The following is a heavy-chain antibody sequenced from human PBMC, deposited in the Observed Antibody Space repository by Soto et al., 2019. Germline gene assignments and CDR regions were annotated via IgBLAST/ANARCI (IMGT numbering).Heavy chain of an antibody. D-gene: IGHD2-15*01. CDR3: AGYLCSGSCHRKFEY. CDR1: GFTFRNYA. Sequence: GGSLRLSCEASGFTFRNYAMNWVRQAPGKGLEWISTVGTGGDAYYADSVRGRFTISRDNSKNTLYLQMNSLRAEDTAVYSCAGYLCSGSCHRKFEYWGQGALVTVSS. V-gene: IGHV3-23*01. J-gene: IGHJ4*02. CDR2: VGTGGDA.